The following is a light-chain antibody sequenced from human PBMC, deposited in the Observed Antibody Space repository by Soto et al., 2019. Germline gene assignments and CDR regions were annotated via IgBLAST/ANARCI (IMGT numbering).Light chain of an antibody. CDR2: AAS. CDR1: QGISSY. J-gene: IGKJ4*01. Sequence: AIRMTQSPSSFPASTGDRVTITCRARQGISSYLAWYQQKPGKAPKLLIYAASTLQSGVPSRFSGSGSGTDFTLTISCLQSEDFATYYCQQYYSYPTFGGGTKVDIK. V-gene: IGKV1-8*01. CDR3: QQYYSYPT.